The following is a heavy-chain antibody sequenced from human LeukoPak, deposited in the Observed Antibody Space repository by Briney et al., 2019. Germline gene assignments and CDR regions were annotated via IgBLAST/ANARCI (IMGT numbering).Heavy chain of an antibody. D-gene: IGHD6-13*01. CDR2: LGTAGDT. V-gene: IGHV3-13*01. Sequence: GGSLRLSCAASRFTLTNYAMHWVRQPAGEGLEWVSALGTAGDTFYPGSVKGRFTVSRDNAKNSLYLQMNSLRAEDTAVYYCATAAGTGFMDFDYWGQGTLVTVSS. CDR1: RFTLTNYA. J-gene: IGHJ4*02. CDR3: ATAAGTGFMDFDY.